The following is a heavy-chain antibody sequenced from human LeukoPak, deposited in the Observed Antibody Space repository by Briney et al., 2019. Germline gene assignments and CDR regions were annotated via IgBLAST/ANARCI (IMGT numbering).Heavy chain of an antibody. CDR3: TRGSGWLWVY. D-gene: IGHD6-19*01. CDR2: ISGGTT. CDR1: GFNFGDYL. J-gene: IGHJ4*02. V-gene: IGHV3-49*03. Sequence: GRSLRLSCTASGFNFGDYLMSWFRQAPGKGLDWIGFISGGTTEYAASVKGRFTISRDDSTSIDYLQINSLTTEDTAEYYCTRGSGWLWVYWGQGTLVTVSS.